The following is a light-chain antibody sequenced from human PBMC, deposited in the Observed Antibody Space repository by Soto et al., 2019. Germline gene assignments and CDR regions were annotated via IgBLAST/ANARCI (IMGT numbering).Light chain of an antibody. Sequence: DIQMTQSPSTLSASAGDRVTITCRASQRVGGGLVWYQQKPGKAPKILIYGGSSLESGVPSRFSGSGSGAEFTLTIDSLQPDDFATYYCLQYFTYPFTFGGGTKVEIK. CDR2: GGS. V-gene: IGKV1-5*03. CDR1: QRVGGG. J-gene: IGKJ4*01. CDR3: LQYFTYPFT.